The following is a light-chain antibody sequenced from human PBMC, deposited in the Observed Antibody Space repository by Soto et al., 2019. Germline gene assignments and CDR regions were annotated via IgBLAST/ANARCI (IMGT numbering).Light chain of an antibody. J-gene: IGKJ5*01. CDR2: DAS. Sequence: EIVLTQSPATLSLSPGERATLSCRASQSVSRYLAWYQQKPGQAPRLLIYDASNRATGIPARFSGSGSGTDLTLTISRLEPEDFAVYYCHQRSNWPPDTFGQGTRLEIK. V-gene: IGKV3-11*01. CDR1: QSVSRY. CDR3: HQRSNWPPDT.